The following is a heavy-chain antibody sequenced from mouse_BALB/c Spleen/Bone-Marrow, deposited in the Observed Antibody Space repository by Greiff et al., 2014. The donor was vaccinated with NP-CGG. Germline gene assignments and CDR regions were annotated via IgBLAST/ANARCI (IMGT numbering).Heavy chain of an antibody. V-gene: IGHV1S81*02. CDR1: GYTFTSYW. CDR3: SREESLGDAMDY. D-gene: IGHD4-1*01. CDR2: INPSNGRT. Sequence: QVQLKQSGAELVKPGASVKLSCKASGYTFTSYWMHWVKQRPGQGLEWIGEINPSNGRTNYNEKFKSKATLTLDKSSSTAYMQPSSLTSEDSAVYYCSREESLGDAMDYWGQGTSVTVSS. J-gene: IGHJ4*01.